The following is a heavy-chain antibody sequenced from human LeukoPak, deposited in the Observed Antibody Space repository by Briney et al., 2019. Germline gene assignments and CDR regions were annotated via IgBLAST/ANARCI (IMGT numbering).Heavy chain of an antibody. CDR1: GFTFDDYA. CDR2: ISGDGGST. CDR3: AKGSVVTPGVSSSDFDY. D-gene: IGHD4-23*01. V-gene: IGHV3-43*02. Sequence: GGSLRLSCAASGFTFDDYAMHWVRQAREKGLEWVSLISGDGGSTYYADSVKGRFTISRDNSKNSLYLQMNSLRTEDTALYYCAKGSVVTPGVSSSDFDYWGQGTLVTVSS. J-gene: IGHJ4*02.